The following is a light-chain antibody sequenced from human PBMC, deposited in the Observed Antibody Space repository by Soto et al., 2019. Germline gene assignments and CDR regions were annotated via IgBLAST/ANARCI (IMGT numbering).Light chain of an antibody. CDR2: END. J-gene: IGLJ2*01. CDR1: SSNIGNNY. V-gene: IGLV1-51*02. CDR3: GTWDNSLSAGGV. Sequence: QSVLTQPPSMSAAPGQKVTISCSGSSSNIGNNYVSWYQQLPGTAPKLLIYENDKRPSGIPDRFSGSKSGTSATLGITGLQTGDEADYYCGTWDNSLSAGGVFGGGTKLTVL.